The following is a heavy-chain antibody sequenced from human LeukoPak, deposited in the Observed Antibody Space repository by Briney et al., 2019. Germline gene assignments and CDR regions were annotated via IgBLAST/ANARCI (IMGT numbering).Heavy chain of an antibody. V-gene: IGHV3-30*02. Sequence: GGSLRLSCAASGFTFSSYAMHWVRQAPGKGLEWVAFIRYDGSNKYYADSVKGRFTISRDNSKNTLYLQMNSLRAEDTAVYYCATDIVVVPAASFDYWGQGTLVTVSS. D-gene: IGHD2-2*01. CDR1: GFTFSSYA. CDR2: IRYDGSNK. CDR3: ATDIVVVPAASFDY. J-gene: IGHJ4*02.